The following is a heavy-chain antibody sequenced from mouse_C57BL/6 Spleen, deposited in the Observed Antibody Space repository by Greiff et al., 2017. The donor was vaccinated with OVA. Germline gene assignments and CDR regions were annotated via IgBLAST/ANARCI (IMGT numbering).Heavy chain of an antibody. D-gene: IGHD2-4*01. J-gene: IGHJ4*01. CDR1: GFTFSDYG. Sequence: EVKLMESGGGLVKPGGSLKLSCAASGFTFSDYGMHWVRQAPEKGLEWVAYISSGSSTIYYADTVKGRFTISRDNAKNTLFLQMTSLRSEDTAMYYCARDYYDYGAYAMDYWGQGTSVTVSS. CDR3: ARDYYDYGAYAMDY. CDR2: ISSGSSTI. V-gene: IGHV5-17*01.